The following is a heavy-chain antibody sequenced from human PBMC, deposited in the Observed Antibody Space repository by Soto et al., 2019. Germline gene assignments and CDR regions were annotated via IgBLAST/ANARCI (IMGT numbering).Heavy chain of an antibody. D-gene: IGHD4-17*01. V-gene: IGHV1-69*06. CDR1: GVTFSSYA. J-gene: IGHJ6*02. CDR2: IIPIFGTA. Sequence: SVKVSCKASGVTFSSYAISWVRQAPGQGLEWMGGIIPIFGTANYAQKFQGRVTITADKSTSTAYMELSSLRSEDTAVYYCARMGYYGDYEGEVRDGMDVWGQGTTVTVSS. CDR3: ARMGYYGDYEGEVRDGMDV.